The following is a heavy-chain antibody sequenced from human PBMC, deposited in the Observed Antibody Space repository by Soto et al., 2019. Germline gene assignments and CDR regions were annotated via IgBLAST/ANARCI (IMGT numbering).Heavy chain of an antibody. CDR3: AGDGTSGWYHDAFDI. J-gene: IGHJ3*02. CDR1: GYTFTSYY. CDR2: INPSGGST. Sequence: QVQLVQSGAEVKKPGASVKVSCKASGYTFTSYYMHWVRQAPGQGLEWMAIINPSGGSTSYAQKFQGSVTMTRETSTSTVYMALSSLRSEDTAVYYCAGDGTSGWYHDAFDIWGQGTMVTVTS. D-gene: IGHD6-19*01. V-gene: IGHV1-46*01.